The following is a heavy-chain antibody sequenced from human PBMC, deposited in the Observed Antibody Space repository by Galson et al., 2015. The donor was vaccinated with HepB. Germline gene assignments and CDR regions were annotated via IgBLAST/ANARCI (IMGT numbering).Heavy chain of an antibody. CDR3: ANLQPRYKSGWYSSAWGEIDS. J-gene: IGHJ4*02. D-gene: IGHD6-19*01. V-gene: IGHV3-23*01. Sequence: SLRLSCAPSGFTFDYYAMTWVRQAPGKGLEWVSGISPSGDMSFIADSVRGRFTISRDNARKTLYLHMGSLRAEDTAVYYCANLQPRYKSGWYSSAWGEIDSWGQGTLVTVSS. CDR1: GFTFDYYA. CDR2: ISPSGDMS.